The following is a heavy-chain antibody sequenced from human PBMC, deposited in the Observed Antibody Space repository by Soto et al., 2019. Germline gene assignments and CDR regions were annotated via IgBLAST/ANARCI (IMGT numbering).Heavy chain of an antibody. V-gene: IGHV4-34*01. D-gene: IGHD2-2*01. Sequence: SETLSLTCAVYGGSFSGYYWSWIRQPPGKGLEWIGEINHSGSTNYNPSLKSRVTISVDTSKNQFSLKLSSVTAADTAVYYCARDVSYASGWFDPWGQGTLVTVSS. CDR3: ARDVSYASGWFDP. CDR1: GGSFSGYY. CDR2: INHSGST. J-gene: IGHJ5*02.